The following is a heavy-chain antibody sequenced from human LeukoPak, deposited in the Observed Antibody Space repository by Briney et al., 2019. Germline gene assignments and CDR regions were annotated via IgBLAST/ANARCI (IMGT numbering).Heavy chain of an antibody. D-gene: IGHD1-7*01. CDR1: GGSISSSSYY. J-gene: IGHJ3*02. CDR3: ARQKLELRHEAAFDI. CDR2: IYYSGST. V-gene: IGHV4-39*01. Sequence: SETLSLTCTVSGGSISSSSYYWGWIRQPPGKGLEWIGSIYYSGSTYYNPSLKSRVTISVDTSKNQFSLKLSSVTAADTAVYYCARQKLELRHEAAFDIWGQGTMVTVSS.